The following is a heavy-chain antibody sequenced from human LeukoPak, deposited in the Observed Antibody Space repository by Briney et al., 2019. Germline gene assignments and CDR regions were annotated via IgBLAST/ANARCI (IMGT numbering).Heavy chain of an antibody. Sequence: SQTLSLTCAVSGGSISSGGYSWSWIRQPPGKGLEWIGYIYHSGSTHYNPSLKSRVTISVDRSKNQFSLKLSSVTAADTAVYYCARASFGVVTTIDYWGQGTLVTVSS. D-gene: IGHD3-3*01. V-gene: IGHV4-30-2*01. J-gene: IGHJ4*02. CDR1: GGSISSGGYS. CDR3: ARASFGVVTTIDY. CDR2: IYHSGST.